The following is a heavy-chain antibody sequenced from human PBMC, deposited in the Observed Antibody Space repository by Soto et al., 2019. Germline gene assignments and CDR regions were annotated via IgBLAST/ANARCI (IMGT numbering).Heavy chain of an antibody. Sequence: QVQLVESGGGVVQPGGSLRLSCAASGFTFSSYAMHWVRQAPGQGLEWMAVIWYDGRRKHYEDSLKGRFTIPRGNPKNTWYLEMNTLRVEDTAVYYCASGIHYSESHGYGPGAYWGQGTLVSVSS. CDR2: IWYDGRRK. CDR3: ASGIHYSESHGYGPGAY. V-gene: IGHV3-33*01. CDR1: GFTFSSYA. J-gene: IGHJ4*02. D-gene: IGHD3-22*01.